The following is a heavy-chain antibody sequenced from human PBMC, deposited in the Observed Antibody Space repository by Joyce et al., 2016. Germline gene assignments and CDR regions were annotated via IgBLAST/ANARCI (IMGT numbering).Heavy chain of an antibody. CDR3: AKGAAVHPRPHRANFNFYYMDV. J-gene: IGHJ6*03. CDR2: IMSDGTET. D-gene: IGHD3-16*01. CDR1: GFTFGDYW. V-gene: IGHV3-74*01. Sequence: EVQLVESGGGLVQPGGSLRLSCAASGFTFGDYWMHWVRQVPGKGLVWVSSIMSDGTETKYAAPLRGRVTISRDNARLYLQMNSLRAEDTAVYYCAKGAAVHPRPHRANFNFYYMDVWGKGTAVTVSS.